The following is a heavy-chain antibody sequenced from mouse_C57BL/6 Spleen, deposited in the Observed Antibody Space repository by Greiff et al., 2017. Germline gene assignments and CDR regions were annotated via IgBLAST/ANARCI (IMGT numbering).Heavy chain of an antibody. Sequence: QVQLQQPGAELVKPGASVKLSCKASGYTFTSYWMQWVKQRPGQGLEWIGEIDPSDSYTNYNQKFKGKATLTVDTSSSTAYMQLSSLTSEDSAVYYCARGGYITAFTGYWGQGTTLTVSS. CDR1: GYTFTSYW. V-gene: IGHV1-50*01. D-gene: IGHD1-1*01. J-gene: IGHJ2*01. CDR2: IDPSDSYT. CDR3: ARGGYITAFTGY.